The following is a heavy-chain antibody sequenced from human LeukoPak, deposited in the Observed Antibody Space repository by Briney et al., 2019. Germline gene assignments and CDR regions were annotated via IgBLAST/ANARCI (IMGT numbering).Heavy chain of an antibody. CDR3: ARQGRDYYGSGSPLPFDY. D-gene: IGHD3-10*01. CDR1: GYTLTGYY. J-gene: IGHJ4*02. Sequence: ASVKVSCKASGYTLTGYYMHWVRQAPGQGLEWMGWINPYSGGTNYAQKFQGRVTMTRDTSISTAYMELSRLRSDDTAVYYCARQGRDYYGSGSPLPFDYWGQGTLVTVSS. V-gene: IGHV1-2*02. CDR2: INPYSGGT.